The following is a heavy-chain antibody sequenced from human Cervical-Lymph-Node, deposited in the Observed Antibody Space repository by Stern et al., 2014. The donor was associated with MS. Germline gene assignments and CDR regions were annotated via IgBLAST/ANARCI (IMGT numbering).Heavy chain of an antibody. D-gene: IGHD1-1*01. V-gene: IGHV1-46*01. CDR2: FNPSGGKS. Sequence: HVQLVQSGAELRKPGASVKISCEASGYTFTTYYIHWVRHAPGQGLEWVALFNPSGGKSTYAQRFQGRVTVTGDTSTSTVSLELTGLTSEDTAVYYCARVLSLATSDSWGQGTLVIVSS. J-gene: IGHJ4*02. CDR3: ARVLSLATSDS. CDR1: GYTFTTYY.